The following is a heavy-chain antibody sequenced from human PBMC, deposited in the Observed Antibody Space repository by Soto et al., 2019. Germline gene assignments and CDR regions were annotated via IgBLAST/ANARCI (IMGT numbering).Heavy chain of an antibody. D-gene: IGHD5-18*01. J-gene: IGHJ6*02. CDR1: GFTFSSYS. Sequence: GGSLRLSCAASGFTFSSYSMNWVRQAPGKGLEWVSSISSSSSYIYYADSVKGRFTISRDNAKNSLYLQMNSLRAEDTAVYYCARGQKDTAYYYYGMDVWGQGTTVTVSS. CDR3: ARGQKDTAYYYYGMDV. V-gene: IGHV3-21*01. CDR2: ISSSSSYI.